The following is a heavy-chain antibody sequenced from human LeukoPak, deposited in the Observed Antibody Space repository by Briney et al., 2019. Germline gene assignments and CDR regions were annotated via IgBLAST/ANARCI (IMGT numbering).Heavy chain of an antibody. CDR3: AKLPNGYSSSWLDY. CDR1: GFTFSSYA. V-gene: IGHV3-30*18. Sequence: GGSLRLSCAASGFTFSSYAMSWVRQAPGKGLEWVAVISYDGSNKYYADSVKGRFTVSRDNSKNTLYLQMNSLRAEDTAVYYCAKLPNGYSSSWLDYWGQGTLVTVSS. J-gene: IGHJ4*02. CDR2: ISYDGSNK. D-gene: IGHD6-13*01.